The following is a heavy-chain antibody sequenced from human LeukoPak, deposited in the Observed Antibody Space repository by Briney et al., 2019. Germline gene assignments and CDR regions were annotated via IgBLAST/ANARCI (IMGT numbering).Heavy chain of an antibody. CDR1: GFNFNNYW. D-gene: IGHD2-2*01. Sequence: GGSLRLSCAASGFNFNNYWMSWLRQAPGKGLEWVANIKDDGSEEYYVDSVKGRFTIVRDNAYNSLYLQMNSLRVEDTAIYFCARFTRRYRGDYWGQGTPVSVSS. J-gene: IGHJ4*02. CDR2: IKDDGSEE. CDR3: ARFTRRYRGDY. V-gene: IGHV3-7*03.